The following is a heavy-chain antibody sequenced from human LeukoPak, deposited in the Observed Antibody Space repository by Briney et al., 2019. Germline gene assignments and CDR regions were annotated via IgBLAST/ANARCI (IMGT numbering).Heavy chain of an antibody. CDR1: GFTFSNAW. J-gene: IGHJ4*02. D-gene: IGHD1-26*01. CDR3: TTHKWELLLFDY. Sequence: MPGGSLRLSCAASGFTFSNAWMGWVRQAPGKGLEWVGRIKSKTDGGTTDYAAPVKGRFTISRDDSKNTLYLQMNSLKTEDTAVYYCTTHKWELLLFDYWGQGTLVTVSS. CDR2: IKSKTDGGTT. V-gene: IGHV3-15*01.